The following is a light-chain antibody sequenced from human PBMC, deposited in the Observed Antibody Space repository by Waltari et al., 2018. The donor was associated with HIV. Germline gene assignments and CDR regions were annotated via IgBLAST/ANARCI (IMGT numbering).Light chain of an antibody. J-gene: IGKJ1*01. Sequence: EIVLTQSPATLSLSPGERATLSCRASQSVSSYLAWYQQKPGQAPRLLIYDASNGATGIPARFSGSGSGTDFTLTISSLEPEDFAVYYCQQRSRTFGQGTKVEIK. V-gene: IGKV3-11*01. CDR1: QSVSSY. CDR3: QQRSRT. CDR2: DAS.